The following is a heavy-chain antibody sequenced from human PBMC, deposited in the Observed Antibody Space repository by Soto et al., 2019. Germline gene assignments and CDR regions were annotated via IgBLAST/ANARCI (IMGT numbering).Heavy chain of an antibody. CDR1: GFTFSMYS. CDR3: ARDHLILPAHDFFYGSDV. CDR2: IPQDGIDG. J-gene: IGHJ6*02. Sequence: LRLSCEVSGFTFSMYSMSWVRQSPGKGLEWVAKIPQDGIDGHYADSVKGRFIISRDNGKNSLHLQLNNLRAEDTAVYYCARDHLILPAHDFFYGSDVWGRGATVTVSS. V-gene: IGHV3-7*03. D-gene: IGHD2-21*02.